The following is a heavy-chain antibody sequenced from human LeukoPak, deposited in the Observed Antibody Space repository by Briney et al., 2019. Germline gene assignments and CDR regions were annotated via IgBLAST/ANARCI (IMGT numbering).Heavy chain of an antibody. V-gene: IGHV3-30*18. D-gene: IGHD1-26*01. CDR2: ISYDGSNK. Sequence: AGGSLRLSCAAPGFTFSSYGMHWVRQAPGKGLEGVAVISYDGSNKYYAASVKSRFTISTDNSKITLYRQMNSLRVEDTAVYYCVKDISGSYAFDYWGQGTLVTVSS. J-gene: IGHJ4*02. CDR3: VKDISGSYAFDY. CDR1: GFTFSSYG.